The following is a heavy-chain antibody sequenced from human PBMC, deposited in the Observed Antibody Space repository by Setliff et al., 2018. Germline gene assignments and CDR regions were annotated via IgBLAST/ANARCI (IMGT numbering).Heavy chain of an antibody. J-gene: IGHJ4*02. CDR1: GGSISSGSYY. V-gene: IGHV4-61*09. D-gene: IGHD2-2*01. CDR3: AREGVVPAAMWY. CDR2: IYTSGST. Sequence: PSETLSLTCTVSGGSISSGSYYWSWIRQPAGKGLEWIGHIYTSGSTNYNPSLKSRVTISVDTSKNQLSLKLSSVTAADTAVYYCAREGVVPAAMWYWGQGTLVTVS.